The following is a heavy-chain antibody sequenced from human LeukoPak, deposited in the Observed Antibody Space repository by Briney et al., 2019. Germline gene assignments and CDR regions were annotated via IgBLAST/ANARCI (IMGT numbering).Heavy chain of an antibody. V-gene: IGHV1-8*03. CDR3: ARGHPSHVAAHPYYYYYYMDV. J-gene: IGHJ6*03. D-gene: IGHD6-6*01. Sequence: ASVKVSCKASGYTFTSYDINWVRQATGQGLEWMGWMNPNSGNTGYAQKFQGRVTITRNTSISTAYMELSSLRSEDTAVYYCARGHPSHVAAHPYYYYYYMDVWGKGTTVTVSS. CDR2: MNPNSGNT. CDR1: GYTFTSYD.